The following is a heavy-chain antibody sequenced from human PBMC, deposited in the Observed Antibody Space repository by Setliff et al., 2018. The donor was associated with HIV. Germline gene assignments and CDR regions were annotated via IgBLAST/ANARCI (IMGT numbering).Heavy chain of an antibody. CDR1: GGSISSTTYW. D-gene: IGHD5-18*01. J-gene: IGHJ3*02. CDR2: IYYNGNT. V-gene: IGHV4-39*01. CDR3: AKRPGYGYPFHI. Sequence: SETLSLTCTVSGGSISSTTYWWGWIRQPPGKGLEWIGAIYYNGNTFYDPSLKSRVTISIDMSKNQFSLKLTSVAAADTAVYYCAKRPGYGYPFHIWGQGTMVTVSS.